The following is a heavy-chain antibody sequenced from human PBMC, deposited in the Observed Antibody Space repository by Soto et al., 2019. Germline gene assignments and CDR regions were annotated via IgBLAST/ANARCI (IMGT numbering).Heavy chain of an antibody. V-gene: IGHV3-33*01. CDR1: GFTFSSYG. Sequence: QVPLVESGGGVVQPGRSLRLSCAASGFTFSSYGMHWVRQAPGKGLEWVAVIWYDGINKYFADSVKGRFTISRDNSKNMLYLQMNSLRAEDTAVYYCARELNTVTTRDAFDIWGQGTMVTVSS. CDR2: IWYDGINK. D-gene: IGHD4-17*01. CDR3: ARELNTVTTRDAFDI. J-gene: IGHJ3*02.